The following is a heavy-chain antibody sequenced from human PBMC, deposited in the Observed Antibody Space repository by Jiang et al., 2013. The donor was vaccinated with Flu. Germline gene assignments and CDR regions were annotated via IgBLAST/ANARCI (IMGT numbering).Heavy chain of an antibody. CDR3: ATRPDSEDLYSFDF. V-gene: IGHV1-69*04. J-gene: IGHJ4*02. CDR2: IILTLDTT. Sequence: GAEVKKPGSSVKVSCKASGGTSSTYAISWVRQAPGQGLEWMGRIILTLDTTKYAQKFQGRVTFSADTSTSTAYMDLISLRSDDTAVYYCATRPDSEDLYSFDFWGQGTPV. CDR1: GGTSSTYA. D-gene: IGHD1-26*01.